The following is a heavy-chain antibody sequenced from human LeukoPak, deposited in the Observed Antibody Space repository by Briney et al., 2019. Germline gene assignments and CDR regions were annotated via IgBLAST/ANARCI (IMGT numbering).Heavy chain of an antibody. V-gene: IGHV1-46*01. Sequence: ASVKVSCKASGYTFTGYYMHWVRQAPGLGLEWMGIINPSGGSTTYALKFQGRVTMANDTSTSTVYMELSSLRSEDTAVYYCARDYSGSYNVWGQGTTVTVSS. D-gene: IGHD1-26*01. CDR2: INPSGGST. J-gene: IGHJ6*02. CDR3: ARDYSGSYNV. CDR1: GYTFTGYY.